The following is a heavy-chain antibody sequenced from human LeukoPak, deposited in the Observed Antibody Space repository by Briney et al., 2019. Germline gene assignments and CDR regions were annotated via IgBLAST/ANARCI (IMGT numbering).Heavy chain of an antibody. CDR2: ISSSSSTI. J-gene: IGHJ4*02. Sequence: GGSVRLSCAASGFTFSSYSMNWVRQAPGKGLEWVSYISSSSSTIYYADSVKGRFTVSRDNAKNSLYLQMNSLRAQDTAVYYCARDFTVTTSSYWGQGTLVTVSS. D-gene: IGHD4-17*01. CDR3: ARDFTVTTSSY. V-gene: IGHV3-48*01. CDR1: GFTFSSYS.